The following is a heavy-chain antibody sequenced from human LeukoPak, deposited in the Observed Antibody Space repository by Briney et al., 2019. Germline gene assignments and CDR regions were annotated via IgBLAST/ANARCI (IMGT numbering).Heavy chain of an antibody. CDR1: GFTFSSHA. Sequence: GGSLRLSCAASGFTFSSHAMSWVRQAPGRGLEWVSGISSSGDATYYADSVRGRFTISRDNSRNTLYLQINSLRAEDTAAYYCATRNFCQSRAYYYYYFDFWGQGTLVTVPS. D-gene: IGHD3-22*01. CDR3: ATRNFCQSRAYYYYYFDF. J-gene: IGHJ4*02. V-gene: IGHV3-23*01. CDR2: ISSSGDAT.